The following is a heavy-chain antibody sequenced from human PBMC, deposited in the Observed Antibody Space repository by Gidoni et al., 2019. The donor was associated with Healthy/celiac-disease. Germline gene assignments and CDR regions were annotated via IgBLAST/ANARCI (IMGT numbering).Heavy chain of an antibody. D-gene: IGHD2-21*01. Sequence: QITLKESGPTLVTPTQTLTLTCTFSGFSLSTSGVGVGWIRQPPGKALEWLALIYWDDDKRYSPSLKSRLTITKDTSKNQVVLTMTNMDPVDTATYYCAHSVVDPPQKVWWFDPWGQGTLVTVSS. V-gene: IGHV2-5*02. CDR2: IYWDDDK. J-gene: IGHJ5*02. CDR1: GFSLSTSGVG. CDR3: AHSVVDPPQKVWWFDP.